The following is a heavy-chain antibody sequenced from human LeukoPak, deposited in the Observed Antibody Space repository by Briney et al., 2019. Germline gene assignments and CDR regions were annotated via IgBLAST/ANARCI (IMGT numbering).Heavy chain of an antibody. CDR3: ASALIAVDGTSFDS. D-gene: IGHD6-19*01. J-gene: IGHJ4*02. CDR2: INPNIGCT. Sequence: ASVKVSFKASGYTFTNYGISWVRQAPGQGVEGMAWINPNIGCTNSAQKFQGRVTMTSDTSISTAYMELSSLRSDDTAVYYCASALIAVDGTSFDSWGQGTLAAVSS. V-gene: IGHV1-2*02. CDR1: GYTFTNYG.